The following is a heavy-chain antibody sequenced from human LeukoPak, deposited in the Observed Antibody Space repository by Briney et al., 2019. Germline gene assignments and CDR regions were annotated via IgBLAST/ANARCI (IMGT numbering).Heavy chain of an antibody. V-gene: IGHV4-59*01. CDR3: ARVRSSGYPPPPAFDY. Sequence: SETLSLTCTVSGGSISSYYWSWIRQPTGKGLEWIGYINYSGSTNYNPSLKSRVTISVDTSKNQFSLKLSSVTAADTAVYYCARVRSSGYPPPPAFDYWGQGTLVTVSS. CDR1: GGSISSYY. CDR2: INYSGST. J-gene: IGHJ4*02. D-gene: IGHD3-22*01.